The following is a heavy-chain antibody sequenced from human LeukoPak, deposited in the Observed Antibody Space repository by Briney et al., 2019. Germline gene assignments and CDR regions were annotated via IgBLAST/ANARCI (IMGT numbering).Heavy chain of an antibody. D-gene: IGHD4-17*01. CDR2: ISGSGGST. CDR1: GFTFSSYS. Sequence: PGGSLRLSCAASGFTFSSYSMNWVRQAPGKGLEWVSAISGSGGSTYYADSVKGRFTISRDNSKNTLYLQMNSLRAEDTAVYYCAKDRTYGDYVWYFDYWGQGTLVTVSS. V-gene: IGHV3-23*01. CDR3: AKDRTYGDYVWYFDY. J-gene: IGHJ4*02.